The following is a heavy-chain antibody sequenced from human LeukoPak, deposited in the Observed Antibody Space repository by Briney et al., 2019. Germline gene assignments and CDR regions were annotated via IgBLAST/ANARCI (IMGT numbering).Heavy chain of an antibody. CDR1: GGTFSSYA. J-gene: IGHJ3*02. CDR2: IIPILGIA. V-gene: IGHV1-69*04. Sequence: SVKVSCKASGGTFSSYAISWVRQAPGQGLEWMGRIIPILGIANYAQKFQGRVTITADKSTSTAYMELRSLRSDDTAVYYCAREAIVPGGDAFDIWGQGTMVTVSS. CDR3: AREAIVPGGDAFDI. D-gene: IGHD2-2*01.